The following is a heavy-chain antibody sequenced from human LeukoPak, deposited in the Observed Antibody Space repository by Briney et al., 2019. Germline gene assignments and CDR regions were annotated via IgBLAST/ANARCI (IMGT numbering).Heavy chain of an antibody. Sequence: GGSLRLSCAASGFTFSTYSMSSGRQAPGKGLEWVSSISSTSIYIFYADSVKGRFTISKDNAKNSVYLQMNSLRAEDTAMDYCTRVQGAGTYRSYGMDVWGQGTSVTVSS. J-gene: IGHJ6*02. CDR3: TRVQGAGTYRSYGMDV. CDR1: GFTFSTYS. CDR2: ISSTSIYI. D-gene: IGHD3-16*02. V-gene: IGHV3-21*01.